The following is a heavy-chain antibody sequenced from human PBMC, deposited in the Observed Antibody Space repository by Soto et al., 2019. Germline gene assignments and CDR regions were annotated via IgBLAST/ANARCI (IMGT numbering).Heavy chain of an antibody. CDR3: ARGIRFLDAFDI. J-gene: IGHJ3*02. Sequence: ASVKVSCKASGYTFTSYAMHWVRQAPGQRLEWMGWINAGNGNTKYSQKFQGRVTITRDTSASTAYMELSSLRSEDTAVYYCARGIRFLDAFDIWGQGTMVTVSS. CDR2: INAGNGNT. V-gene: IGHV1-3*01. D-gene: IGHD3-3*01. CDR1: GYTFTSYA.